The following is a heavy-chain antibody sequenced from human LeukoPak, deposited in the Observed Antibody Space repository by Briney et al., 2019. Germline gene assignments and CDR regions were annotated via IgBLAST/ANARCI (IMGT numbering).Heavy chain of an antibody. Sequence: PGGSLRLSCAASGFTFSSYWMSWVRHAPGKGLGWVANIKQDGSEKYYVDSVKGRFTISRDNAKNSLYLQMNSLRAEDTAVYYCARDSIAANYYYYYYYMDVWGKGTTVTVS. CDR3: ARDSIAANYYYYYYYMDV. CDR1: GFTFSSYW. CDR2: IKQDGSEK. J-gene: IGHJ6*03. V-gene: IGHV3-7*01. D-gene: IGHD6-13*01.